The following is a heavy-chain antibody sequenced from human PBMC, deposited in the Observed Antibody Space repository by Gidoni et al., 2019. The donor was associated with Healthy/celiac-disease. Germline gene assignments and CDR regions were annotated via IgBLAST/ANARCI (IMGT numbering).Heavy chain of an antibody. J-gene: IGHJ5*02. CDR2: ISYDGSNK. CDR1: GFTFSSYA. CDR3: ARDREITGTIGWFDP. Sequence: QVQLVESGGGVVQPGRSLRLSCAASGFTFSSYAMHWVRQAPGKGLEWVAVISYDGSNKYYADSVKGRFTISRDNSKNTLYLQMNSLRAEDTAVYYCARDREITGTIGWFDPWGQGTLVTVSS. D-gene: IGHD1-7*01. V-gene: IGHV3-30-3*01.